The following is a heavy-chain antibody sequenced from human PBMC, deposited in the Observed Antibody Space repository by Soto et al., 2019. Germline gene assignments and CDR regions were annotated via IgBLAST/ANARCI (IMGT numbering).Heavy chain of an antibody. Sequence: GGSLRLSCAASGFTFGSYEMNWVRQAPGKGLEWVSYISSSGSTIYYADSVKGRFTISRDNAKNSLYLQMNSLRAEDTAVYYCARLGYAILRGSIPQEDYWGQGTLVTVSS. D-gene: IGHD2-8*01. V-gene: IGHV3-48*03. J-gene: IGHJ4*02. CDR1: GFTFGSYE. CDR2: ISSSGSTI. CDR3: ARLGYAILRGSIPQEDY.